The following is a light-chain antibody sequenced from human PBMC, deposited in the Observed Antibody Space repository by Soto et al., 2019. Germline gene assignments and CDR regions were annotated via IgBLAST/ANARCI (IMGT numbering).Light chain of an antibody. CDR3: QSYASSLSGSV. CDR2: GNS. CDR1: SSNIGAGYD. Sequence: QSVLTQPPSVSGAPGQRVTISCTGSSSNIGAGYDVHWYQQLPGTAPKLLIYGNSNRPSGVPDRFSGSNSGTSASLAITGLQAEHEADYYCQSYASSLSGSVFGGGTKLTVL. V-gene: IGLV1-40*01. J-gene: IGLJ2*01.